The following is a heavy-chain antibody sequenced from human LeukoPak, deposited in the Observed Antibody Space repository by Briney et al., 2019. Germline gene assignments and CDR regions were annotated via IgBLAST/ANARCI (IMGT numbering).Heavy chain of an antibody. V-gene: IGHV3-7*01. D-gene: IGHD2-2*01. CDR1: VFTFSDYC. Sequence: GVSLRLSCAASVFTFSDYCMSWLRQAPGKGREWVANIKQDGSEKYYGDSVKGRFTVSRDNAKNLLYLQMNRLGVDDTAVYYCAKAGVPAACDYWGQGTLLTVSS. CDR2: IKQDGSEK. CDR3: AKAGVPAACDY. J-gene: IGHJ4*02.